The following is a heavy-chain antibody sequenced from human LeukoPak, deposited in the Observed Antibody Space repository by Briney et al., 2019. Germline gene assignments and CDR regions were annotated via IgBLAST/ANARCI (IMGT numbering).Heavy chain of an antibody. CDR1: GFTFSSYA. J-gene: IGHJ5*02. V-gene: IGHV3-23*01. Sequence: PGGSLRLSCAASGFTFSSYAMSWVRQAPGKGLEWVSAISGSGGSTYYAGSVKGRFTISRDNSKNTLYLQMNSLRAEDTAVYYCAKLISYGEDFDPWGQGTLVTVSS. CDR3: AKLISYGEDFDP. CDR2: ISGSGGST. D-gene: IGHD4-17*01.